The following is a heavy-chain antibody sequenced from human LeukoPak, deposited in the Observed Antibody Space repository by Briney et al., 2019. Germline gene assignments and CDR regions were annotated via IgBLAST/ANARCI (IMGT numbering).Heavy chain of an antibody. J-gene: IGHJ4*02. CDR3: ARWTYDSSGYYYSAQYYFDY. V-gene: IGHV4-39*07. D-gene: IGHD3-22*01. Sequence: PSETLSLTCTVSGGSISSYYWGWIRQPPGKGLEWIGSIYYSGSTYYNPSLKSRVTISVDTSKNQFSLKLSSVTAADTAVYYCARWTYDSSGYYYSAQYYFDYWGQGTLVTVSS. CDR2: IYYSGST. CDR1: GGSISSYY.